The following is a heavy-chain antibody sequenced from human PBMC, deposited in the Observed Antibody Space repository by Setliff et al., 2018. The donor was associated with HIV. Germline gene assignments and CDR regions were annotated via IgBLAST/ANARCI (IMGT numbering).Heavy chain of an antibody. J-gene: IGHJ4*02. D-gene: IGHD6-13*01. CDR1: GYTFTGYY. Sequence: ASVKVSCKASGYTFTGYYMHWVRQAPGQGLEWMGRINPNSGGTNYAQKFQGRVTMTRDTSISTAYMELSRLRSDDTAVYYCARGLKGEYSSSWTPGYWGQGTLVTVSS. CDR2: INPNSGGT. V-gene: IGHV1-2*06. CDR3: ARGLKGEYSSSWTPGY.